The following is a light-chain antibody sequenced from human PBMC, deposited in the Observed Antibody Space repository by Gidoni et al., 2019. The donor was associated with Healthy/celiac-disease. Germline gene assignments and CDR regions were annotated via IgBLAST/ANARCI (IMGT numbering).Light chain of an antibody. V-gene: IGLV1-40*01. CDR3: QSYDSSLSGCVV. CDR1: SSNIGAGYD. J-gene: IGLJ2*01. CDR2: GNS. Sequence: QSVLTQPPSGSGAPGQRVTISCTGSSSNIGAGYDVHWYPQLPGTAPKLLIYGNSNRPSGFPDRFSGSKSGTSASLAITGLQAEDEAYYYCQSYDSSLSGCVVFGGGTKLTVL.